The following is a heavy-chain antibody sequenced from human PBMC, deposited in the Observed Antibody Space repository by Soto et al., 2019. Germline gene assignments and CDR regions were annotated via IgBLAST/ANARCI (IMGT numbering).Heavy chain of an antibody. V-gene: IGHV5-51*01. J-gene: IGHJ4*02. CDR3: ARPVQYCSGTSCYVSYFDY. CDR1: GYSFTSYW. Sequence: GESLKISCKGSGYSFTSYWIGWVRQMPGKGLEWMGIIYPGDSDTRYSPSFQGQVTISADKSISTAYLQWSSLKASDTAMYYCARPVQYCSGTSCYVSYFDYWGQGTLVTVSS. CDR2: IYPGDSDT. D-gene: IGHD2-2*01.